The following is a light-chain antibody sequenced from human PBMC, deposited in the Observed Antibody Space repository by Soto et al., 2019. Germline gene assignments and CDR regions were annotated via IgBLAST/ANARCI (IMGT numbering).Light chain of an antibody. CDR3: AAWDDSRSVV. CDR2: RNN. Sequence: QSALTQPPSASGTPGQRVTISCSGSSSNIGSNYVYWYQQLPGTAPKLLIYRNNQRPSGVPDRFSGSKSGTSASLAISGLRSEDEADYYCAAWDDSRSVVFGGGTKVTVL. V-gene: IGLV1-47*01. J-gene: IGLJ2*01. CDR1: SSNIGSNY.